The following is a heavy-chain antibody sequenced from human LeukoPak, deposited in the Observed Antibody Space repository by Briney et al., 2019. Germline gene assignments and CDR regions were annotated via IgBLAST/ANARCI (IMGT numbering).Heavy chain of an antibody. CDR1: GFTFSSYS. V-gene: IGHV3-21*01. D-gene: IGHD6-19*01. J-gene: IGHJ4*02. CDR3: ARDQGIAVAGTGVDY. CDR2: ISSSSYI. Sequence: GGSLRLSCAASGFTFSSYSMTWVRQAPGKGLEWVSSISSSSYIYYADSVKGRFTISRDNAKNSLYLQMNSLRAEDTAVYYCARDQGIAVAGTGVDYWGQGTLVTVSS.